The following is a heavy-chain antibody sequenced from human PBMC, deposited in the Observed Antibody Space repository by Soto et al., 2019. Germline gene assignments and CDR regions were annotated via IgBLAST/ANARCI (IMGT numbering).Heavy chain of an antibody. CDR2: ISGSGGST. CDR1: GVTFSSYA. CDR3: AKGKNDYIWGSYRYDY. V-gene: IGHV3-23*01. D-gene: IGHD3-16*02. Sequence: GGSLRLSCAASGVTFSSYAMSWVRQAPGKGLEWVSAISGSGGSTYYADSVKGRFTIARDNSKNTLYLQMNSLRAEDTAVYYCAKGKNDYIWGSYRYDYWGQGTLVTVSS. J-gene: IGHJ4*02.